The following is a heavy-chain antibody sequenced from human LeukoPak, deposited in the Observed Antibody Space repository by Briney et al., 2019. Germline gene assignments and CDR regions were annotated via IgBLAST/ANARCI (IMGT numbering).Heavy chain of an antibody. CDR1: GASISSGGYY. Sequence: SQTLSLTCTVSGASISSGGYYWSWIRQHPGKGLEWIGYIYYSGSTHYNPSLKSRLSMSVDTSKNQFSLKLSSVTAADTAVYYCARATYYDFWGGGGSYYYMDVWGKGTTVTVSS. V-gene: IGHV4-31*03. CDR2: IYYSGST. CDR3: ARATYYDFWGGGGSYYYMDV. J-gene: IGHJ6*03. D-gene: IGHD3-3*01.